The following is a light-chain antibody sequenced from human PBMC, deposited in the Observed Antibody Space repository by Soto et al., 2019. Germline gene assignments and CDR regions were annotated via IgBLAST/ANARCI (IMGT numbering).Light chain of an antibody. V-gene: IGKV1-39*01. CDR2: AAS. CDR3: QQSYSDIRA. J-gene: IGKJ1*01. CDR1: QNIRNF. Sequence: DIQMTQSPSSLSASVGDTVTITCRASQNIRNFLNWYQQKPGKAPKLLIFAASNLKSVVPSRFTASGSGTDFTLIISSLQPEDLATYYCQQSYSDIRAFGQGTTVEI.